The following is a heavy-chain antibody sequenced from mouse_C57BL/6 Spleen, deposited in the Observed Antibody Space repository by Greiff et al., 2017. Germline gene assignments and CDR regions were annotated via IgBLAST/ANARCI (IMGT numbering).Heavy chain of an antibody. Sequence: EVQLQQSGPGMVKPSQSLSLTCTVTGYSITSGYVWHLIRPFPGNKLEWMGYISYSGSTNYNPSLKSRISITHDTSKNPFFLKLNSVTTEDTATYYCARGTFYFDVWGTGTTVTVSS. J-gene: IGHJ1*03. V-gene: IGHV3-1*01. CDR3: ARGTFYFDV. CDR2: ISYSGST. CDR1: GYSITSGYV.